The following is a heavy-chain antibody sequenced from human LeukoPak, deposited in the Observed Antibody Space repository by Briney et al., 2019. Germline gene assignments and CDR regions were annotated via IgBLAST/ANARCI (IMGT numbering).Heavy chain of an antibody. V-gene: IGHV4-31*03. J-gene: IGHJ6*02. CDR1: GGSISSGGYY. CDR2: IYYSGST. D-gene: IGHD3-10*01. CDR3: ARGSGAPGDYYYYGMDV. Sequence: SETLSLTCTVSGGSISSGGYYWSWIRQHPGKGLEWIGYIYYSGSTYCNPSLKSRVTISVDTSKNQFSLKLSSVTAADTAVYYCARGSGAPGDYYYYGMDVWGQGTTVTVSS.